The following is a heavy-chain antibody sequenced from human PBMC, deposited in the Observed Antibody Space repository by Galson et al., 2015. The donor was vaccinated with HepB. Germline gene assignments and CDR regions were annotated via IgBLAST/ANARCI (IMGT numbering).Heavy chain of an antibody. D-gene: IGHD4-17*01. J-gene: IGHJ5*02. CDR2: IYYSGST. CDR3: ARSLPTVTRANWFDP. CDR1: GGSISSYY. V-gene: IGHV4-59*01. Sequence: SETLSLTCTVSGGSISSYYWSWIRQPPGKGLEWIGYIYYSGSTNYNPSLKSRVTISVDTSKNQFSLKLSSVTAADTAVYYCARSLPTVTRANWFDPWGQGTLVTVSS.